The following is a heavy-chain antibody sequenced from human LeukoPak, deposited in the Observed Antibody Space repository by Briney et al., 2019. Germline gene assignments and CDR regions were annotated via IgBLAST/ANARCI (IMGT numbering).Heavy chain of an antibody. CDR3: AKDTSRTTGELDY. Sequence: PGGSLRLSCAASGFTFSDYSMNWVRQAPGKGLEWVSSISSSSIYIYYADSVKGRFTISRDNAENSLYLQMSSLRAEDMALYYCAKDTSRTTGELDYWGQGTLVTVSS. CDR1: GFTFSDYS. V-gene: IGHV3-21*04. J-gene: IGHJ4*02. CDR2: ISSSSIYI. D-gene: IGHD4-17*01.